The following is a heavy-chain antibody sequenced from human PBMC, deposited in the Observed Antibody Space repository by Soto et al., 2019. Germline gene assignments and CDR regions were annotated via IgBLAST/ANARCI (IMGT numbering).Heavy chain of an antibody. Sequence: QVQLVQSGAEVKKPGASVKVSCKASGYTFTGYYMHWVRQAPGQGLEWMGWINPNSGGTNYAQKFQGWVTMPRNTSIRTAYMERSRLSSDDTAVYYCARSQTRHYYYYMDVWGKGTTVTVSS. V-gene: IGHV1-2*04. J-gene: IGHJ6*03. CDR1: GYTFTGYY. CDR2: INPNSGGT. CDR3: ARSQTRHYYYYMDV.